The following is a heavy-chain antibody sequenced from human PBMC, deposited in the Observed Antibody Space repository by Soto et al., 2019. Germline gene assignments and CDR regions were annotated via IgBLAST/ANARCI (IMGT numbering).Heavy chain of an antibody. Sequence: QLQLQESGPGLVKPSETLSLTCTVSGGSISSSTYYWGWIRQPPGKGLEWIGTIYYSGSTYYNPSLKSRVTISVDTSKNQFSLKLSSVTAADTAVYYCASPYYDILTGLIQNGMDVWGQGTTVTVSS. D-gene: IGHD3-9*01. CDR3: ASPYYDILTGLIQNGMDV. CDR1: GGSISSSTYY. V-gene: IGHV4-39*01. J-gene: IGHJ6*02. CDR2: IYYSGST.